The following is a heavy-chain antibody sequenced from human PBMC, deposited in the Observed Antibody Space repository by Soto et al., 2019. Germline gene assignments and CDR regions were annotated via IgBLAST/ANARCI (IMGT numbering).Heavy chain of an antibody. V-gene: IGHV3-15*07. CDR3: TTKPKWELLTLYYFDY. Sequence: GGSLRLSCAASGFTFSNAWMNWVRQAPGKGLEWVGRIKSKTDGGTTDYAAPVKGRFTISRDDSKNTLYLQMNSLKTEDTALYYCTTKPKWELLTLYYFDYWGQGTLVTVSS. J-gene: IGHJ4*02. CDR2: IKSKTDGGTT. D-gene: IGHD1-26*01. CDR1: GFTFSNAW.